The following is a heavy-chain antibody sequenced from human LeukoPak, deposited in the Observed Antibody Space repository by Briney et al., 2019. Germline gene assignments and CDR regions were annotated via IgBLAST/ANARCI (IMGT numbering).Heavy chain of an antibody. Sequence: GGPLRLLCAPCGFTLNSCSMKGLRQAPGKGGAGVSSISSSKSYIYYAASVKGRFTISRDKAKNALYLQMNSLRAEDTAVYYCARDLGHYYGSGRYYCWGQETTVTASS. CDR1: GFTLNSCS. J-gene: IGHJ3*01. D-gene: IGHD3-10*01. CDR3: ARDLGHYYGSGRYYC. CDR2: ISSSKSYI. V-gene: IGHV3-21*01.